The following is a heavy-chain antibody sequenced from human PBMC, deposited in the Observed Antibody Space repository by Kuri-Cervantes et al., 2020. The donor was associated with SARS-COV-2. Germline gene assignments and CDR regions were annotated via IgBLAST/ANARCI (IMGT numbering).Heavy chain of an antibody. J-gene: IGHJ4*02. CDR2: IIPLFGTT. CDR3: ARPYCSITTCYDGTFDS. D-gene: IGHD2-2*01. Sequence: SVKVSCKASGGTFSSYAVTWVRQAPGQGLEWMGRIIPLFGTTIHAQEFQGRVTLTADKSTNTAYMELSSLRSEDTAVYYCARPYCSITTCYDGTFDSWGQGTLVTVSS. CDR1: GGTFSSYA. V-gene: IGHV1-69*06.